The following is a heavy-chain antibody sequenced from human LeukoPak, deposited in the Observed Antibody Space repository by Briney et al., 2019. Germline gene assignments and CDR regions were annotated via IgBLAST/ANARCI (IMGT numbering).Heavy chain of an antibody. D-gene: IGHD6-13*01. J-gene: IGHJ4*02. CDR2: ISGSGGST. CDR3: AKGSTSWYAGPSDY. CDR1: GFTFSNYA. V-gene: IGHV3-23*01. Sequence: PGGSLRLSCAASGFTFSNYAMSWVRQAPGKGLEWVSGISGSGGSTYYADSVKGRFTISRDNSKNTLYLQMNSLRAEDTAVYYCAKGSTSWYAGPSDYWGQGTLVTVSS.